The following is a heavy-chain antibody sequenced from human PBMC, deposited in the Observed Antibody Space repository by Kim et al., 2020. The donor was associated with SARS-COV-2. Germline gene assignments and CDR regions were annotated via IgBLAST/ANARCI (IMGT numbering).Heavy chain of an antibody. J-gene: IGHJ4*02. CDR3: AREGFVYCSGGSCYGFDY. CDR2: ISSSSSYI. CDR1: GFTFSSYS. Sequence: GGSLRLSCAASGFTFSSYSMNWVRQAPGKGLEWVSSISSSSSYIYYADSVKGRFTISRDNAKNSLYLQMNSLRAEDTAVYYCAREGFVYCSGGSCYGFDYWGQGTLVTVSS. D-gene: IGHD2-15*01. V-gene: IGHV3-21*01.